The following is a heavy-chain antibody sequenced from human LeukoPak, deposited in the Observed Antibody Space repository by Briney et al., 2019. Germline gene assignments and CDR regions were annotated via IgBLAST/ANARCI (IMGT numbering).Heavy chain of an antibody. J-gene: IGHJ3*02. Sequence: GGSLRLSCAASGFTFSSYSMNWVRQAPGKGLEWVSYISSSGSTIYYADSVKGRFTISRDNAKNSLYLQMNSLRAEDTAVYYCAREHSSGYDAFDIWGQGTMVTVSS. D-gene: IGHD3-22*01. CDR1: GFTFSSYS. CDR2: ISSSGSTI. CDR3: AREHSSGYDAFDI. V-gene: IGHV3-48*04.